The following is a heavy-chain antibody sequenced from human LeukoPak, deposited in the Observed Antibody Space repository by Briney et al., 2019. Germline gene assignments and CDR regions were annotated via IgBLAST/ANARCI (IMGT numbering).Heavy chain of an antibody. Sequence: GGSLRLSCAASRFTFIDHSMNWVRQAPGKGLEWLSYISSDSSNIEYADSVKGRFTISRDNAKNSLYLQLNSSGDDDAVVYYCARDLTGLQFNYWGQGTLVTVSS. D-gene: IGHD2-15*01. CDR3: ARDLTGLQFNY. CDR2: ISSDSSNI. J-gene: IGHJ4*02. CDR1: RFTFIDHS. V-gene: IGHV3-48*02.